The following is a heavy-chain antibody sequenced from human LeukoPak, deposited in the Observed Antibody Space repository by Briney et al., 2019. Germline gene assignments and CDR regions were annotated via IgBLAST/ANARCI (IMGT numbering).Heavy chain of an antibody. CDR3: AKDLNDFWSGYYLLGAFDI. J-gene: IGHJ3*02. D-gene: IGHD3-3*01. CDR2: ISGSGGST. Sequence: GGSLRLPCAASGFTFSSYAMSWVRQAPGKGLEWVSAISGSGGSTYYADSVKGRFTISRDNSKNTLYLQMNSLRAEDTAVYYCAKDLNDFWSGYYLLGAFDIWGQGTMVTVSS. CDR1: GFTFSSYA. V-gene: IGHV3-23*01.